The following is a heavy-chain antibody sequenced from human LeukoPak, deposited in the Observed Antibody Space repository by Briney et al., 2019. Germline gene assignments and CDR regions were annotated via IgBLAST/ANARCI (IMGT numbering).Heavy chain of an antibody. J-gene: IGHJ4*02. D-gene: IGHD4-17*01. CDR3: ARLDYGAPDH. Sequence: SDTLSLTCAVSGDSISSNYWWSWIRQSPEKGLEWIGYIYYSGSTHQNPSLQSRLTMSVDTSKNQFSLKLSSVTAADTAMYYCARLDYGAPDHWGQGTLVTVSS. V-gene: IGHV4-28*01. CDR2: IYYSGST. CDR1: GDSISSNYW.